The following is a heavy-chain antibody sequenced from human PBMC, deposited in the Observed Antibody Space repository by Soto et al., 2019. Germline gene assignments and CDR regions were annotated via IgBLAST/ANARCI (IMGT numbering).Heavy chain of an antibody. CDR2: IHNSGST. V-gene: IGHV4-34*01. CDR3: ASYGRGTYYYGYYFHH. CDR1: GGSFSDYY. J-gene: IGHJ4*02. Sequence: SETLSLTCAVYGGSFSDYYWTWIRQPPGKGLEWIGEIHNSGSTNYNPSLKSRVTLSLDTSNNQFSLKLSSVTAADAFVYYCASYGRGTYYYGYYFHHWGQGTPVTVSS. D-gene: IGHD3-10*01.